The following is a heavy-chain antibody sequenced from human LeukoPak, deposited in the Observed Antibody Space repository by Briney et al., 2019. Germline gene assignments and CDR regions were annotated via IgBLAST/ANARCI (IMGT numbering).Heavy chain of an antibody. J-gene: IGHJ6*03. CDR3: AKLGGQELHNYYVAV. V-gene: IGHV3-23*01. CDR2: IIDSGEST. CDR1: GFTFSSYA. D-gene: IGHD3-16*01. Sequence: GRSLRLSCAASGFTFSSYAMSWVRPAPGKGLDWVSGIIDSGESTYYANFAKGRFTISRDNSNNTLYLPMNSLRAEDTAVYYCAKLGGQELHNYYVAVCGKGTTVAVSS.